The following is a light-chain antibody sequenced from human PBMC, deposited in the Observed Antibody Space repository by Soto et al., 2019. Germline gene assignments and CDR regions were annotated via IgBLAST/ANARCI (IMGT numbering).Light chain of an antibody. J-gene: IGKJ2*01. CDR3: YLYCYGPHRD. V-gene: IGKV3-15*01. CDR2: GAS. Sequence: EISLAQSPYTRPVSLGERATLWCRASQSVSSNLAWYKQKPCQAPRLLIYGASTRATGVPARLRGSGSGTEFTLTINSLKSEYFALYYCYLYCYGPHRDLGHGTK. CDR1: QSVSSN.